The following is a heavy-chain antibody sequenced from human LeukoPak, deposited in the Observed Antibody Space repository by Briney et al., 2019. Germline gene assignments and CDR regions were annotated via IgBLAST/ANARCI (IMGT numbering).Heavy chain of an antibody. CDR3: SRLLGYSSGWYITGPWYFDL. CDR2: VNLQGST. CDR1: GGSITNTNY. J-gene: IGHJ2*01. D-gene: IGHD6-19*01. V-gene: IGHV4-4*02. Sequence: SETLSLTCGVSGGSITNTNYWTWVRQPPGKGLEWIGEVNLQGSTNYNPSLMGRVAISVDTSKNQFSLKLTSVTAADTAVYYCSRLLGYSSGWYITGPWYFDLWGRGTLVTVSS.